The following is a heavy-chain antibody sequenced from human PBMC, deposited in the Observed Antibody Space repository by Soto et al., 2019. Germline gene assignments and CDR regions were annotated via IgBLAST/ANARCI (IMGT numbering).Heavy chain of an antibody. Sequence: EVQLLESGGGLVQPGGSLRLSCAASGFTFSSYAMSWVRQAPGKGLEWVSAISGSGGSTYYADSVKGRFTISRDNSKNTLYLQMNSLRAEDTAVYYCAKDPSLVVAARRGYYYGMDVWGQGTTVTVSS. D-gene: IGHD2-15*01. CDR3: AKDPSLVVAARRGYYYGMDV. V-gene: IGHV3-23*01. CDR1: GFTFSSYA. J-gene: IGHJ6*02. CDR2: ISGSGGST.